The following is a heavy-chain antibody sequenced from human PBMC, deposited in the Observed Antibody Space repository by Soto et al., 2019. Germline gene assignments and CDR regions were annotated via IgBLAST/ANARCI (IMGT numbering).Heavy chain of an antibody. CDR1: GGSISSGGYY. J-gene: IGHJ4*02. CDR2: IYYSGST. Sequence: SETLSLTCTVSGGSISSGGYYWSWIRQHPGKGLEWIGYIYYSGSTYYNPSLKSRVTISVDTSKNQFSLKLSSVTAADTAVYYCARTTTVTTPKKSGYFDYWGQGTLVTVSS. D-gene: IGHD4-17*01. CDR3: ARTTTVTTPKKSGYFDY. V-gene: IGHV4-31*03.